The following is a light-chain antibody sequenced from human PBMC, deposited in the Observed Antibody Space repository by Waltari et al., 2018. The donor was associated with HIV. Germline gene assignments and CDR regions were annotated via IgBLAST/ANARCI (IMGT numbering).Light chain of an antibody. CDR2: GAS. CDR3: QRYNNWPLS. CDR1: QSFSSD. V-gene: IGKV3-15*01. J-gene: IGKJ2*01. Sequence: EIVMTQSPATLSVSPGERATLSCRASQSFSSDLAWYQHKPGQAPRLLIYGASTRAAGIPARFSGSGSGTEFTLTISSLQSEDFAVYYCQRYNNWPLSFGQGTKLEIK.